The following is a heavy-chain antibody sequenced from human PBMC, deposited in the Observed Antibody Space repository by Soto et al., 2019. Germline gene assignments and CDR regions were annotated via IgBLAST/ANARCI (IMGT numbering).Heavy chain of an antibody. J-gene: IGHJ6*02. CDR1: GGTFSSYA. D-gene: IGHD1-1*01. V-gene: IGHV1-69*01. CDR2: IIPIFGKA. CDR3: ASVYKNYYYYGMDV. Sequence: QVQLVQSGAEVKKPGSSVKVSCKASGGTFSSYAISWVRQAPGQVLEWMGGIIPIFGKANYAQKFQGRVTITADESTSTADMELSSLRSEDTAVYYCASVYKNYYYYGMDVWGQGTTVTVSS.